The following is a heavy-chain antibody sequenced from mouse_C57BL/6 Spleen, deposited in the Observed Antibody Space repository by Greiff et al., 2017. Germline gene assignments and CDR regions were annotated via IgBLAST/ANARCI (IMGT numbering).Heavy chain of an antibody. J-gene: IGHJ3*01. D-gene: IGHD2-4*01. V-gene: IGHV3-6*01. Sequence: EVQRVESGPSLVKPSQSLSLTCSVTGYSITSGYYWNWIRQFPGNKLEWMGYISYDGSNNYNPSLKNRISITRDTSKNQFFLKLNSVTTEDTATYYCARDYYDYDRFAYWGQGTLVTVSA. CDR1: GYSITSGYY. CDR2: ISYDGSN. CDR3: ARDYYDYDRFAY.